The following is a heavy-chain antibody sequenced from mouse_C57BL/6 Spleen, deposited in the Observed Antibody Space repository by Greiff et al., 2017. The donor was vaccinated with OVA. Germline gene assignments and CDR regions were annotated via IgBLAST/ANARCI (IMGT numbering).Heavy chain of an antibody. CDR1: GFTFSSYA. V-gene: IGHV5-4*01. Sequence: DVKLVESGGGLVKPGGSLTLSCAASGFTFSSYAMSWVRQTPEKRLEWVATISDGGSYTYYPDNVKGRFTISRDNAKNNLYLQMSHLKSEDTAMYYCAREIDYDGHWYFDVWGTGTTVTVSS. CDR2: ISDGGSYT. D-gene: IGHD2-4*01. CDR3: AREIDYDGHWYFDV. J-gene: IGHJ1*03.